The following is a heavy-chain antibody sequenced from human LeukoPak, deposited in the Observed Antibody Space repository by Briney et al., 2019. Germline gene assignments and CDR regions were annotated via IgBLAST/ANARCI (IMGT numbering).Heavy chain of an antibody. V-gene: IGHV4-34*01. CDR2: INHSGST. CDR3: ARAQPSLWYYDSSAWPYYFDY. CDR1: GGSFSGYY. Sequence: SETLSLTCAVYGGSFSGYYWSWIRQPPGKGLEWIGEINHSGSTNYNPSLKSRVTISVDTSKNQFSLKLSSVTAADTAVYYCARAQPSLWYYDSSAWPYYFDYWGQGTLVTVSS. D-gene: IGHD3-22*01. J-gene: IGHJ4*02.